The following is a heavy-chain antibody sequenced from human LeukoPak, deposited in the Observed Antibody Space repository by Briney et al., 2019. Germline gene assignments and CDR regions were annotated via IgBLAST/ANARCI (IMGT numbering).Heavy chain of an antibody. Sequence: GGSLRLSCAASGFTFSSYAMHWVRQAPGKGLEWVAVISYDGSNKYYADSVKGRFTISRDNSKNTLYLQMNSLRAEDTAVYYCARAATHYYDSSGYSVWLDYWGQGTLVTVSS. V-gene: IGHV3-30-3*01. CDR1: GFTFSSYA. J-gene: IGHJ4*02. D-gene: IGHD3-22*01. CDR3: ARAATHYYDSSGYSVWLDY. CDR2: ISYDGSNK.